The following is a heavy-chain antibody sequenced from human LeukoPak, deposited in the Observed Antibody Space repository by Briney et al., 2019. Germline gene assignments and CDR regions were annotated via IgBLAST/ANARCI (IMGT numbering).Heavy chain of an antibody. CDR3: AREKSRLFEY. CDR2: TYYRSTWYN. CDR1: GDSVSGNSVA. J-gene: IGHJ4*02. V-gene: IGHV6-1*01. D-gene: IGHD2-21*02. Sequence: SQTLSLTCAISGDSVSGNSVAWHWIRQSPSRGLEWLGRTYYRSTWYNEYAPSVKSRITINQDTVKNQFSLQLNSVTPEDTAVYYCAREKSRLFEYWGQGTLVTVSS.